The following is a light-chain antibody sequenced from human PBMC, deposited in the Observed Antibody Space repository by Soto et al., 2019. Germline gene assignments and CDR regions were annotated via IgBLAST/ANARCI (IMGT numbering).Light chain of an antibody. CDR1: QSVSSY. V-gene: IGKV3-20*01. Sequence: EIVLTQSPGTLSLSPGERATLSCRASQSVSSYLAWYQQKPGQAPRLLIYGASSRATGIPDRFSGSGYGTDVTLTISRLEPEDFAVYYCQQYAGSPLTFGGGTKVEIK. J-gene: IGKJ4*01. CDR2: GAS. CDR3: QQYAGSPLT.